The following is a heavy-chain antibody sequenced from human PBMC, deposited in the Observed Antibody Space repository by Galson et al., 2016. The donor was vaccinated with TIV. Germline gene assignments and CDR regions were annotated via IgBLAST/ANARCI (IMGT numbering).Heavy chain of an antibody. D-gene: IGHD3-22*01. J-gene: IGHJ3*02. Sequence: SVKVSCKASGGPFTSYSIIWVRQAPGHGLEWMGRITPILDVATYAQKFQDRVTITADKSTSTAYMDLSNLRSADTAVYYCARSRYFDSTDYYYGEDAFDIWGPGTLVTVSS. V-gene: IGHV1-69*02. CDR2: ITPILDVA. CDR1: GGPFTSYS. CDR3: ARSRYFDSTDYYYGEDAFDI.